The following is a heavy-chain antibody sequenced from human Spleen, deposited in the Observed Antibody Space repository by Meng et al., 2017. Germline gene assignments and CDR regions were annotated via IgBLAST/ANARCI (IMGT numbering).Heavy chain of an antibody. Sequence: ASVKVSCKASGYTFTSYYMHWVRQAPGQGLEWMGIINPSGGSTSYAQKFQGRVTMTRDTSTSTVYMEMNSLTYDDTAVYYCAVLEGGWGQGTLVTVSS. CDR2: INPSGGST. D-gene: IGHD1-1*01. CDR1: GYTFTSYY. CDR3: AVLEGG. V-gene: IGHV1-46*01. J-gene: IGHJ4*02.